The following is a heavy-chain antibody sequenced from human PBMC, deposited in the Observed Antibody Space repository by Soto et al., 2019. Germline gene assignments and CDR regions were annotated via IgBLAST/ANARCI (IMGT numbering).Heavy chain of an antibody. CDR3: AKEKKQWLVRPYYFDY. CDR2: ISYDGSNK. V-gene: IGHV3-30*18. D-gene: IGHD6-19*01. J-gene: IGHJ4*02. CDR1: GLNFSSYV. Sequence: PGGSLRVSCAASGLNFSSYVRHWVRPAPGKGLEWVAVISYDGSNKYYADSVKGRFTISRDNSKNTLYLQMNSLRAEDTAVYYCAKEKKQWLVRPYYFDYWGQGTLVTVSS.